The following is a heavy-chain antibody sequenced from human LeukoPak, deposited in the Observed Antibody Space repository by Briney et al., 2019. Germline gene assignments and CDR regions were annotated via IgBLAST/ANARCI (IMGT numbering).Heavy chain of an antibody. CDR1: GGTFSSYA. J-gene: IGHJ4*02. V-gene: IGHV1-69*05. Sequence: SVKLSCKASGGTFSSYAISWVRQAPGQGLEWMGGIIPIFGTANYAQKFQGRVTITTDESTSTAYMELSSLRSEDTAVYYCARTSITIFGAYYFDYWGQGTLVTVSS. CDR3: ARTSITIFGAYYFDY. D-gene: IGHD3-3*01. CDR2: IIPIFGTA.